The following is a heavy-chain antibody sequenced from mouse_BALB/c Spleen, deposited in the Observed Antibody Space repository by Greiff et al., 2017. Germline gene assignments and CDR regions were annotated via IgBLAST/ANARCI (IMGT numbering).Heavy chain of an antibody. D-gene: IGHD2-4*01. J-gene: IGHJ4*01. CDR3: ARVDDYSYYAMDY. CDR2: INSNGGST. V-gene: IGHV5-6-3*01. Sequence: EVKLVESGGGLVQPGGSLKLSCAASGFTFSSYGMSWVRQTPDKRLELVATINSNGGSTYYPDSVKGRFTISRDNAKNTLYLQMSSLKSEDTAMYYCARVDDYSYYAMDYWGQGTSVTVSS. CDR1: GFTFSSYG.